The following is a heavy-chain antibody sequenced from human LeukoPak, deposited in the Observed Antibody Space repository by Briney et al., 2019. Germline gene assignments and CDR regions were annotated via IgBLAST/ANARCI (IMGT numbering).Heavy chain of an antibody. CDR3: ARVGVYGSGSYYDYYGMDV. Sequence: SETLSLTCTVSGGSISSYYWSWIRQPPGKGLEWIGYIYYSGSTNYNPSLKSRVTISVDTSKNQFSLKLSSVTAADTAVYYCARVGVYGSGSYYDYYGMDVWGQGTTVTVSS. CDR2: IYYSGST. CDR1: GGSISSYY. J-gene: IGHJ6*02. V-gene: IGHV4-59*01. D-gene: IGHD3-10*01.